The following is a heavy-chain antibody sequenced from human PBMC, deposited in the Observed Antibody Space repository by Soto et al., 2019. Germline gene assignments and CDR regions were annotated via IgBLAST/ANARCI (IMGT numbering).Heavy chain of an antibody. J-gene: IGHJ6*02. D-gene: IGHD1-26*01. CDR3: AKHIGVGAIGDKYSYYHDGMAV. CDR2: ISYDGSNK. CDR1: GFTFSSYG. Sequence: GGSLRLSCAASGFTFSSYGMHWVRQAPGKGLEWVAVISYDGSNKYYADSVKGRFTISRDNSKNTLYLQMNSLRAEDTAVYYCAKHIGVGAIGDKYSYYHDGMAVWAQGTTVTVS. V-gene: IGHV3-30*18.